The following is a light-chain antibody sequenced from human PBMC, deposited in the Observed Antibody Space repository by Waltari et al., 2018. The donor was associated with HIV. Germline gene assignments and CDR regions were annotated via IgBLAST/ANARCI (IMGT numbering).Light chain of an antibody. CDR2: EAS. CDR3: LQYDNLWT. J-gene: IGKJ1*01. Sequence: DIEVTQPPSPPPASVRVPVSLTCRASQSIRNYLAWYQQKPGRAPQLLISEASSLESGVPSRFSGSGSGTVFTLTISSLQPDDFATYYCLQYDNLWTFGQGTKVE. CDR1: QSIRNY. V-gene: IGKV1-5*03.